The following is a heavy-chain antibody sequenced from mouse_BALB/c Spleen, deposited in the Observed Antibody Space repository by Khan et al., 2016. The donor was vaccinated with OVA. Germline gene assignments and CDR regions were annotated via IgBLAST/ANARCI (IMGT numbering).Heavy chain of an antibody. V-gene: IGHV3-6*02. D-gene: IGHD1-1*01. CDR2: IRHDGSN. CDR3: AGDYYGTSWYFDV. CDR1: GYSITSGYY. J-gene: IGHJ1*01. Sequence: EVQLVESGPGLVKPSQSLSLTCSVTGYSITSGYYWNWIRQFPGNKLEWMDYIRHDGSNNYNPSLKNRISITRDTSKNQFFLKLNSVTTEDTATYYCAGDYYGTSWYFDVWGAGTTVTVSS.